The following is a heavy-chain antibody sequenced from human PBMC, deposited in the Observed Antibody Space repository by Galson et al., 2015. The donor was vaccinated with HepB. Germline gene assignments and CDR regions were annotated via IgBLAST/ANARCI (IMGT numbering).Heavy chain of an antibody. D-gene: IGHD4-17*01. V-gene: IGHV3-23*01. Sequence: SLRLSCAASGFTFSSYAMTWVRQAPGKGLEWVSTISSSGSSTSYADSVKGRFTTSRDNSKNSLWLHMSSLRAEATAVYFCAKIRYGDKPFDYWGQGTLVTVSS. CDR2: ISSSGSST. J-gene: IGHJ4*02. CDR3: AKIRYGDKPFDY. CDR1: GFTFSSYA.